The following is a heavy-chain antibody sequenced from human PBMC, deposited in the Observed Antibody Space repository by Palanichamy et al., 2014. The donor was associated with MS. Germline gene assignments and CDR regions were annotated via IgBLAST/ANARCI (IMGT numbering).Heavy chain of an antibody. V-gene: IGHV1-3*01. CDR3: ARVAPFGLALDY. D-gene: IGHD3-10*01. CDR1: GYTFTSYA. CDR2: INAGNGNT. J-gene: IGHJ4*02. Sequence: QVQLVQSGAEVKKPGASVKVSCKASGYTFTSYAMHWVRQAPGQRLEWMGWINAGNGNTKYSQKFQGRVTITRDTSASTAYMELSSLRSEDTAVYYYARVAPFGLALDYWGQGTLVTVSS.